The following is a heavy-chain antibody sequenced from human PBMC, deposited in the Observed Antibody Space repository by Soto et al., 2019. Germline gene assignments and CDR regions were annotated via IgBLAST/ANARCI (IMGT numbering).Heavy chain of an antibody. Sequence: QPWGSLSLSCAASGFTFSSYWMYWVRQAPGKGLVWVSRIKTDGSITSYADSVKGRFTVSRDNARDMLYLQMNSLRAEDTAVYYCAKDMNSVPEYWGQGTLVTVSS. CDR2: IKTDGSIT. V-gene: IGHV3-74*01. CDR1: GFTFSSYW. CDR3: AKDMNSVPEY. D-gene: IGHD1-7*01. J-gene: IGHJ4*02.